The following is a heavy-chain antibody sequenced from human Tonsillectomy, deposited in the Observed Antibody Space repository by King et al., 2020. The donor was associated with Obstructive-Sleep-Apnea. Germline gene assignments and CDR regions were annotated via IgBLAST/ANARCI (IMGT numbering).Heavy chain of an antibody. J-gene: IGHJ4*02. V-gene: IGHV2-26*01. Sequence: VTLKESGPVLVKPTETLTLTCTVSGFSLSNARMGVSWIRQPPGKALEWLAHIFSNDEKSYSTFLKSRLTHAKDTSKSQGVLTMTNMDPVDTATNYCARTLVVTAFGNRRIIPDYWGQGTLVTVSS. CDR2: IFSNDEK. CDR3: ARTLVVTAFGNRRIIPDY. D-gene: IGHD2-21*02. CDR1: GFSLSNARMG.